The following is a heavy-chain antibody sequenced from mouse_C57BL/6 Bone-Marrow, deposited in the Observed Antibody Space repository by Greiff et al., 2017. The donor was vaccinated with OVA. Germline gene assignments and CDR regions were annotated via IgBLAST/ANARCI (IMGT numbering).Heavy chain of an antibody. J-gene: IGHJ1*03. D-gene: IGHD1-1*01. CDR1: GFTFSSYA. V-gene: IGHV5-4*03. Sequence: DVMLVESGGGLVKPGGSLKLSCAASGFTFSSYAMSWVRQTPEKRLEWVATISDGGSYTYYPDNVKGRFTISRDNAKNNLYLQMSHLKSEDTAMYYCARIYYYGSSYPRYWYFDVWGTGTTVTVSS. CDR3: ARIYYYGSSYPRYWYFDV. CDR2: ISDGGSYT.